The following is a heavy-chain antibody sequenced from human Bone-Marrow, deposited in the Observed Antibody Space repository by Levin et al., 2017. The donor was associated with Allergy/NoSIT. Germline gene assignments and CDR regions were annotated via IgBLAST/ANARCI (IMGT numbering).Heavy chain of an antibody. J-gene: IGHJ4*02. CDR2: ISYDGSNK. V-gene: IGHV3-30*18. CDR3: AKEGERFGELLYLDY. Sequence: GGSLRLSCAASGFTFSSYGMHWVRQAPGKGLEWVAVISYDGSNKYYADSVKGRFTISRDNSKNTLYLQMNSLRAEDTAVYYCAKEGERFGELLYLDYWGQGTLVTVSS. D-gene: IGHD3-10*01. CDR1: GFTFSSYG.